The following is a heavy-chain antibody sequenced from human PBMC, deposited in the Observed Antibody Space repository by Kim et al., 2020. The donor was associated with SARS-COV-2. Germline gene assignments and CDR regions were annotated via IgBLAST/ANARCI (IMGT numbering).Heavy chain of an antibody. V-gene: IGHV3-23*01. Sequence: GGSLRLSCAASGFTFSSYAMSWVRQAPGKGLEWVSAISGSGGSTYYADSVKGRFTISRDNSKNTLYLQMNSLRAEDTAVYYCAKIPSTMSIAVAGTGYFDYWGQGTLVTVSS. D-gene: IGHD6-19*01. CDR1: GFTFSSYA. CDR3: AKIPSTMSIAVAGTGYFDY. CDR2: ISGSGGST. J-gene: IGHJ4*02.